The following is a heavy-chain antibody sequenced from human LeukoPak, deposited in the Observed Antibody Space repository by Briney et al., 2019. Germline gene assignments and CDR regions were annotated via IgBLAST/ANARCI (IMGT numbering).Heavy chain of an antibody. D-gene: IGHD5-24*01. CDR2: ISSSSSYI. J-gene: IGHJ4*02. Sequence: GGSLRLSCAASGFTFSSYSMNWVRQAPGKGLEWVSSISSSSSYIYYADSVKGRFTISRDNSKSTLYLQMNSLRAEDTAVYYCAKTRTEMAATPDDCWGQGTLVTVSS. V-gene: IGHV3-21*04. CDR3: AKTRTEMAATPDDC. CDR1: GFTFSSYS.